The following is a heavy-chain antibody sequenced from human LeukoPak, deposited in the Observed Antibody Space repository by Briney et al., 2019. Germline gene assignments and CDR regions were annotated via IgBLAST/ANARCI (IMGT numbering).Heavy chain of an antibody. CDR3: ARRGLLEWSTPWFDP. CDR1: GGSISSSSYY. J-gene: IGHJ5*02. CDR2: IYYSGST. Sequence: SETLSLTCTVSGGSISSSSYYWGWIRQPPGKGLEWIGSIYYSGSTYYNPSLKSRVTISVDTSKNQFSLKLSSVTAAGTAVYYCARRGLLEWSTPWFDPWGQGTLVTVSS. D-gene: IGHD3-3*01. V-gene: IGHV4-39*01.